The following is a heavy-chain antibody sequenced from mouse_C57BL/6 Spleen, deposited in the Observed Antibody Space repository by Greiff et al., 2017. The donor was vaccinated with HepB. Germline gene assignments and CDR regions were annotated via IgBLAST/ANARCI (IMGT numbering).Heavy chain of an antibody. V-gene: IGHV1-82*01. CDR1: GYAFSSSW. CDR3: ARYWDVLDY. D-gene: IGHD4-1*01. CDR2: IYPGDGDT. Sequence: VQLQQSGPELVKPGASVKISCKASGYAFSSSWMNWVKQRPGKGLEWIGRIYPGDGDTNYNGKFKGKATLTADTSSSTAYMQLSSLTSEDSAVYFCARYWDVLDYWGQGTSVTVSS. J-gene: IGHJ4*01.